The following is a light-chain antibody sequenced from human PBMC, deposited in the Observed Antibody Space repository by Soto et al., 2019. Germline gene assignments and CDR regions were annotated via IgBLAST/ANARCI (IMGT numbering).Light chain of an antibody. CDR3: LQYDTVPRL. J-gene: IGKJ4*01. CDR2: DAS. V-gene: IGKV1-33*01. Sequence: DIQMTQSPSSLSASVGDRVTITCQASHHISDYFNWYQQKPGKAPKLLIYDASNLQTGVPVRFRGSGSGTHFTLTITSLQPEDAATYYCLQYDTVPRLFGGGTKVDIK. CDR1: HHISDY.